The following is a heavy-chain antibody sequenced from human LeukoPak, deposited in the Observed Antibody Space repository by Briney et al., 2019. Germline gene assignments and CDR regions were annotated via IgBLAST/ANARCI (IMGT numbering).Heavy chain of an antibody. CDR2: ISYDGSNK. D-gene: IGHD3-22*01. J-gene: IGHJ3*02. CDR3: ARAYDSSGYYLVDAFDI. CDR1: GFTFSSYA. Sequence: GGSLRFSCAASGFTFSSYAMHWVRQAPGKGLEWVAVISYDGSNKYYADSVKGRFTISRDNSKNTLYLQMNSLRAADTAVYYCARAYDSSGYYLVDAFDIWGQGTMVTVSS. V-gene: IGHV3-30*04.